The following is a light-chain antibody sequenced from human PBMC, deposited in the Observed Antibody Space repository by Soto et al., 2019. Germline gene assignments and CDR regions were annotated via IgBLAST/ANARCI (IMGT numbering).Light chain of an antibody. J-gene: IGLJ1*01. V-gene: IGLV7-46*01. CDR3: LLYYSGAYV. Sequence: QAVVTQEPSVTVSPGGTVSLTCESSTGAVTSGHYPYWFQQKPGQAPRTLIYDTSKRHSWTPARFSGSLVGGKAALTLSGAQPEDEAEYYCLLYYSGAYVFGTGTRSPS. CDR2: DTS. CDR1: TGAVTSGHY.